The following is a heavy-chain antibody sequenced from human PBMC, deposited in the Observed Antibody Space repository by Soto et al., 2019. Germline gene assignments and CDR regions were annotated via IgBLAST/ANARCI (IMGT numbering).Heavy chain of an antibody. D-gene: IGHD4-17*01. V-gene: IGHV4-59*01. CDR3: ARGDYYGELAY. CDR1: GDSISSYY. Sequence: SETLSPTCTISGDSISSYYWSWIRQPPGKGLEWIAYIYYSGSTNYNPSLRSRVTISVDTSKNQFSLKLSSVTAADTAVYYCARGDYYGELAYWGQGTLVTVSS. CDR2: IYYSGST. J-gene: IGHJ4*02.